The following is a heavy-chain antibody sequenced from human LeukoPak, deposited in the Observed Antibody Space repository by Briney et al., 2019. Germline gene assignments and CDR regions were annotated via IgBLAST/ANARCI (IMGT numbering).Heavy chain of an antibody. D-gene: IGHD4-17*01. CDR1: GGSISNYY. CDR3: ARRGHYGVKAFDI. J-gene: IGHJ3*02. V-gene: IGHV4-59*08. Sequence: PSETLSLTCTVSGGSISNYYWSWIRQPPGKGLEWIGYIYYSGSTNYNPSLKSRVTISVDTSKNQFSLKLSSVTAADTAVYYCARRGHYGVKAFDIWGQGTMVTVSS. CDR2: IYYSGST.